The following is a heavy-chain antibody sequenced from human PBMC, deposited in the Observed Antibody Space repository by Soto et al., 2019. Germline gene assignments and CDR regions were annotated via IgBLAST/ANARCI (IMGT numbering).Heavy chain of an antibody. CDR3: ARLSTDCSSTSCYLGPRRGMDV. CDR2: IYYSGST. J-gene: IGHJ6*02. CDR1: GGSISSYY. V-gene: IGHV4-59*01. D-gene: IGHD2-2*01. Sequence: PSETLSLTCTVSGGSISSYYWSWIRQPPGKGLEWIGYIYYSGSTNYNPSLKSRVTISVDTSKNQFSLKLSSVTAADTAVYYCARLSTDCSSTSCYLGPRRGMDVWGQGTTVTVSS.